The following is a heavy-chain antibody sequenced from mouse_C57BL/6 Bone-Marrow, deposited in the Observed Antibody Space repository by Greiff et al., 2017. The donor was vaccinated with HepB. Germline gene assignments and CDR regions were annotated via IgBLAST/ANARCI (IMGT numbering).Heavy chain of an antibody. D-gene: IGHD2-1*01. CDR3: ARSEDFNYGTFAD. CDR2: IYPGSGST. CDR1: GYTFTSYW. Sequence: QVQLQQPGAELVKPGASVKMSCKASGYTFTSYWITWVKQRPGQGLEWIGDIYPGSGSTNYNEKFKSKATLTVDTSSSTAYMQLSSLTSEDSAVYYCARSEDFNYGTFADWGKGTLVTVSA. J-gene: IGHJ3*01. V-gene: IGHV1-55*01.